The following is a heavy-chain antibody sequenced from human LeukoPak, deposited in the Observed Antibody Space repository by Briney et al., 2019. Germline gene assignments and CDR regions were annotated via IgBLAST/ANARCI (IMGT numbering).Heavy chain of an antibody. D-gene: IGHD1-26*01. Sequence: GGSLRLSCAASGFSFSTYNMNWVRQAPGKGLEWVSIIYSGGSTFYADSVKGRFTISRDNSKNTLYLQMNSLRAEDTAVYYCARGGSYLSAFDIWGQGTMVTVSS. V-gene: IGHV3-53*01. CDR3: ARGGSYLSAFDI. CDR1: GFSFSTYN. J-gene: IGHJ3*02. CDR2: IYSGGST.